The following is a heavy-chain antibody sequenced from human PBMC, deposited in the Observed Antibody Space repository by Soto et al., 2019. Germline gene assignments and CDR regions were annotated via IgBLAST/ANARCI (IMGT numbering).Heavy chain of an antibody. V-gene: IGHV4-30-4*01. D-gene: IGHD2-15*01. Sequence: SETLSLTCTVSGGSISSGDYYWSWIRHPPGKGLEWIGYIYYSGSTYYNPSLKSRVTISVDTSKNQFSLKLSSVTAADTAVYYCARLVVVVAATPPSWFDPWGQGTLVTVSS. CDR2: IYYSGST. CDR3: ARLVVVVAATPPSWFDP. J-gene: IGHJ5*02. CDR1: GGSISSGDYY.